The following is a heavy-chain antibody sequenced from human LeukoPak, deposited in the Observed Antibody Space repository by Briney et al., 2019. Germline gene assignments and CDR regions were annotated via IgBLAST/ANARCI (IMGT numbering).Heavy chain of an antibody. J-gene: IGHJ5*02. CDR3: ARRGLRFLESVKYSWFDP. CDR1: GGSFSGYY. Sequence: SETLSLTCAVYGGSFSGYYWTWIRQPPGKGLEWIGEINHSGSTNYSPSLKSRVTISVDTSKSQFSLKLSSVTAADTAIYFCARRGLRFLESVKYSWFDPWGQGTLDTVSS. CDR2: INHSGST. D-gene: IGHD3-3*01. V-gene: IGHV4-34*01.